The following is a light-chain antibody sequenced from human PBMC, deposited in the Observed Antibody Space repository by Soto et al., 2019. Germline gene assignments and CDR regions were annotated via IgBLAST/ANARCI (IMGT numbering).Light chain of an antibody. CDR2: AAS. J-gene: IGKJ5*01. V-gene: IGKV3-20*01. CDR3: QQYGNSPIT. Sequence: EIVLTQSPGTLSLSQGERAALSCRASQSVSSSYLAWYQQKPGQAPRLLIYAASSRATGIPDRFSGSGSGTDFTLTISRLEPEDFAVYYCQQYGNSPITFGQGTRLEIK. CDR1: QSVSSSY.